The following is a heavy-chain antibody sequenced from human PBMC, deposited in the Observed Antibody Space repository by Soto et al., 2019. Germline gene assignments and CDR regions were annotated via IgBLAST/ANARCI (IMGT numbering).Heavy chain of an antibody. V-gene: IGHV3-23*01. CDR3: ARRGPGTYFDY. CDR1: GFTFSSYA. J-gene: IGHJ4*01. D-gene: IGHD6-13*01. Sequence: EVQLLDSGGGLVQPGGSLRLSCAASGFTFSSYAMNWVRQAPGKGLEWASVISGSGGSTYYADSVKGRFPISRDNSKNTLYLQMTSLRAEDTAVYYCARRGPGTYFDYWGHGTLVTVSS. CDR2: ISGSGGST.